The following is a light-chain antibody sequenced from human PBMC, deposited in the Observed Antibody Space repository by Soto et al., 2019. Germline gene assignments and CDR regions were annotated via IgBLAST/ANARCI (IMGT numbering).Light chain of an antibody. Sequence: EIVMTQSPATLSVSPWERATLSCRASQSVSSNYITWYQQKPGQAPRRLIFGASSRATGIPDRFSGSGSGTEFTLTISSLQSEDFAVYYCQQYNNWPPITFGQGTRLEIK. CDR2: GAS. CDR1: QSVSSN. V-gene: IGKV3D-15*01. CDR3: QQYNNWPPIT. J-gene: IGKJ5*01.